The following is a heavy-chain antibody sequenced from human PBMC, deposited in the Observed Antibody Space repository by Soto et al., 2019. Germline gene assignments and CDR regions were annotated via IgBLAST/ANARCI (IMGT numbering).Heavy chain of an antibody. CDR3: AVRMWFGDAFEL. CDR2: IYYSEST. V-gene: IGHV4-59*01. CDR1: GASISSYY. J-gene: IGHJ3*01. Sequence: QVQLQESGPGLMKPSETLSLTCTVSGASISSYYWSWIRQPPGKGLEWIGYIYYSESTNYNPSLKSRVTMSEDTSKNQFSLKLRSVTAADTALYYCAVRMWFGDAFELWGQGTMVTVSS. D-gene: IGHD3-10*01.